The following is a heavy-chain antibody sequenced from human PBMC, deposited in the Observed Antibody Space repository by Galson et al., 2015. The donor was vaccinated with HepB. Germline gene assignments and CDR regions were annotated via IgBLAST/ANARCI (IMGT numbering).Heavy chain of an antibody. Sequence: SLRLSCAASGFTFSRYSMNWVRQAPGKGLEWVSCISSSSSYVYYADSVKGRFTISRDNAKNSLYLQMNSLRAEDTAVYYCARDSRTRNSDYGLNFDSWGQGTLITVSS. J-gene: IGHJ4*02. CDR1: GFTFSRYS. V-gene: IGHV3-21*01. CDR3: ARDSRTRNSDYGLNFDS. D-gene: IGHD4-17*01. CDR2: ISSSSSYV.